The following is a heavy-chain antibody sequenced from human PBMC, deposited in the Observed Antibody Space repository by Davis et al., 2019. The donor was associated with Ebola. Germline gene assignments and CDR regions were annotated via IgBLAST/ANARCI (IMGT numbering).Heavy chain of an antibody. Sequence: SETLSLTCTVSGGSISSGGYYWSWIRQHPGKGLEWIGYIYYSGSTYYNPSLKSRVTISVDTSKNQFSLKLSSVTAADTAVYYCARDQIFTMVRGTPLYGMDVWGQGTTVTVSS. CDR2: IYYSGST. V-gene: IGHV4-31*03. D-gene: IGHD3-10*01. CDR3: ARDQIFTMVRGTPLYGMDV. CDR1: GGSISSGGYY. J-gene: IGHJ6*02.